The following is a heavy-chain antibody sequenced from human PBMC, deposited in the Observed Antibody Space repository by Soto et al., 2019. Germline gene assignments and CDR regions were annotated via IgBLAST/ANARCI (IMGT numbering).Heavy chain of an antibody. Sequence: TGGSLRLSCAASGFTFSSYAMHWVRQAPGKGLEWVAVISYDGSNKYYADSVKGRFTISRDNSKNTLYLQMNSLRAEDTAVYYCARDPGLMITFGFPDYWGQGTLVTVSS. D-gene: IGHD3-16*01. CDR2: ISYDGSNK. CDR3: ARDPGLMITFGFPDY. CDR1: GFTFSSYA. J-gene: IGHJ4*02. V-gene: IGHV3-30-3*01.